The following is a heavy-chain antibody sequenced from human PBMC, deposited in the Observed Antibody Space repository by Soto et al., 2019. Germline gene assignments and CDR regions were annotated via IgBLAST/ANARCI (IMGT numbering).Heavy chain of an antibody. CDR2: ISYDGSNK. V-gene: IGHV3-30-3*01. CDR3: ARDSTIFGVAKYYFDY. D-gene: IGHD3-3*01. CDR1: GFTFSSYA. J-gene: IGHJ4*02. Sequence: QVQLVESGGGVVQPGRSLRLSCAASGFTFSSYAMHWVRQAPGKGLEWVAVISYDGSNKYYADSVKGRFTISRDNSKNTLYLQMNSLRAEDTAVYYCARDSTIFGVAKYYFDYWGQGTLVTVSS.